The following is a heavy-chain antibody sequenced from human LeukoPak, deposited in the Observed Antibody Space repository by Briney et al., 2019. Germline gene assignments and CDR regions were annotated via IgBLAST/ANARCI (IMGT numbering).Heavy chain of an antibody. CDR3: AKSDCGGDCHLLDY. D-gene: IGHD2-21*02. Sequence: GGSLRLSCAASGFTFTTYWMHWVRQAPGKGLVWVSRINGDGRSSNYADSVKGRFTISRDNAKNTLYLQMNSLRAEDTAVYYCAKSDCGGDCHLLDYWGQGTLVTVSS. CDR1: GFTFTTYW. CDR2: INGDGRSS. J-gene: IGHJ4*02. V-gene: IGHV3-74*01.